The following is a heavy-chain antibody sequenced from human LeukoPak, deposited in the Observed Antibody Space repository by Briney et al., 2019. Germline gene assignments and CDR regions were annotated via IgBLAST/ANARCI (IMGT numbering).Heavy chain of an antibody. Sequence: SETLSLTCAVYGGSFSGYYWSWIRQPPGKGLEWIGEINHSGSTNYNPSLKSRVTISVDTSKNQFSLKLSSVTAADTAVYYCATNYYDSSGYYRNFDYWAREPWSPSPQ. CDR3: ATNYYDSSGYYRNFDY. J-gene: IGHJ4*02. CDR1: GGSFSGYY. V-gene: IGHV4-34*01. D-gene: IGHD3-22*01. CDR2: INHSGST.